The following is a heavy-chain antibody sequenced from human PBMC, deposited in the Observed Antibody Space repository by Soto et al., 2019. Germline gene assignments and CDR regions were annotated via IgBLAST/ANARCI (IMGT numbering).Heavy chain of an antibody. CDR2: IIPSFGTA. Sequence: SVKVSCNASGGTFSSYAISWVRQAPGQGLEWMGGIIPSFGTANYAQKFQGRVTITEDKSTSTAYMELSSLRSEDTAVYYCASGRKRRSGYYAGRSYYYGMDVWGQGTTVTVSS. J-gene: IGHJ6*02. V-gene: IGHV1-69*06. CDR1: GGTFSSYA. CDR3: ASGRKRRSGYYAGRSYYYGMDV. D-gene: IGHD3-22*01.